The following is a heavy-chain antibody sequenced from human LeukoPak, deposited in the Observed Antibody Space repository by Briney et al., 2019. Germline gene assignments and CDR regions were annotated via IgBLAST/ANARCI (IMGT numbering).Heavy chain of an antibody. V-gene: IGHV4-59*01. J-gene: IGHJ3*02. Sequence: PSETLSLTCTVSGGSISSYYWSWIRQPPGKGLEWIGYIYYSVSTNYNPSLKSRATISVDTSKNQFSLKLSSVTAADTAVYYCARVAVAGPYDVFDIWGQGTMVTVTS. CDR1: GGSISSYY. CDR3: ARVAVAGPYDVFDI. CDR2: IYYSVST. D-gene: IGHD6-19*01.